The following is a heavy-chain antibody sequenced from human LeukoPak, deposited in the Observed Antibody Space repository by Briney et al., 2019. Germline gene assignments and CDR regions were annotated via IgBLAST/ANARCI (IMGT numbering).Heavy chain of an antibody. CDR3: ARMFGIGMDRYFDY. CDR2: INPSGGSK. J-gene: IGHJ4*02. Sequence: ASVKVSCKPSGYTFTRYYMNWVRQAPGQGLEWMGIINPSGGSKTYAQKFQGRVTMTRGTSTITVYMELSSLRSEDTAVYYCARMFGIGMDRYFDYWGQGTLVTVSS. CDR1: GYTFTRYY. V-gene: IGHV1-46*01. D-gene: IGHD3-10*02.